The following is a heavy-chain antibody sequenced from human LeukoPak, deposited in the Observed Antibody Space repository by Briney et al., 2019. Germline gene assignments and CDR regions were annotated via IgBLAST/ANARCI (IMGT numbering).Heavy chain of an antibody. V-gene: IGHV3-23*01. CDR3: AKKYGVTVYGSGLNYFDY. CDR2: IGGGGGST. D-gene: IGHD6-19*01. CDR1: GFTFTSYS. J-gene: IGHJ4*02. Sequence: GGSLRLSCAASGFTFTSYSMNSVRQAPGKELEWFSTIGGGGGSTYYAGSVKGRFTISRDNSKNTLYLQVNSLRAEDTAVYYCAKKYGVTVYGSGLNYFDYWGQGTLVTVSS.